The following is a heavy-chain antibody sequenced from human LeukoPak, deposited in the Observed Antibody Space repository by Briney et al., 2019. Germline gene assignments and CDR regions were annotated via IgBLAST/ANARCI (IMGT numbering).Heavy chain of an antibody. CDR2: ISGSGVTT. V-gene: IGHV3-23*01. Sequence: GGSLRPSCAASGFTFSSYGMSWVRQAPGKGLEWVSTISGSGVTTYYADSVKGRFTISRDNSKNTLYLQMNSLRAEDTAVYYCAKDSRYGYRWDYDYWGQGTLVTVSS. J-gene: IGHJ4*02. CDR3: AKDSRYGYRWDYDY. CDR1: GFTFSSYG. D-gene: IGHD5-18*01.